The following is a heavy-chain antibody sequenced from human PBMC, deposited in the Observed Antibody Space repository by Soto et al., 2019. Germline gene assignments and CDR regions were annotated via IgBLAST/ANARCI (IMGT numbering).Heavy chain of an antibody. D-gene: IGHD7-27*01. CDR1: GGSISSGGYY. CDR2: IYYSGST. J-gene: IGHJ4*02. Sequence: SETLSLTCTVSGGSISSGGYYWSWIRQHPGKGLEWIGYIYYSGSTYYNPSLKSRVTISVDTSKNQFSLNLSSVTAADTAIYYCTRANWYSEYWGQGTLVTVSS. V-gene: IGHV4-31*03. CDR3: TRANWYSEY.